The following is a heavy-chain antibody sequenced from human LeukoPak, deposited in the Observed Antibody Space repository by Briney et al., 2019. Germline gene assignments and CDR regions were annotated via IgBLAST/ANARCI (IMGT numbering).Heavy chain of an antibody. D-gene: IGHD6-13*01. Sequence: SETLSLTCAVYGGSFSGYYWSWIRRPPGKGLEWIGEINHSGSTNYNPSLKSRVTISVDTSKNQFSLKLSSVTAADTAVYYCARGDRKQQLANYYYYGMDVWGQGTTVTVSS. V-gene: IGHV4-34*01. CDR1: GGSFSGYY. J-gene: IGHJ6*02. CDR2: INHSGST. CDR3: ARGDRKQQLANYYYYGMDV.